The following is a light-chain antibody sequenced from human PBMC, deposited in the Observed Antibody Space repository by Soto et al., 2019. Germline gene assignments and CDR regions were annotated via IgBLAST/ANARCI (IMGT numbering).Light chain of an antibody. Sequence: EIVMTQSPATLSVSPGEGATLSCRASQSVSHNLAWYQQKPGQAPRLLIYGASPRATGIPTSFSGSGSGTEFTLTFSSLQSEDFAGYYCEQYNSWPPLYTFGQGTKLEIK. CDR1: QSVSHN. CDR2: GAS. V-gene: IGKV3-15*01. J-gene: IGKJ2*01. CDR3: EQYNSWPPLYT.